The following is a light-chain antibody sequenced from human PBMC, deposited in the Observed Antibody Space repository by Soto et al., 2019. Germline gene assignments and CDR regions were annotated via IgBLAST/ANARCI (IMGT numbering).Light chain of an antibody. J-gene: IGKJ2*01. V-gene: IGKV3-20*01. Sequence: EIVLTQSPGTLSLSPGERATLSCRASQSVSSSYLAWYQQKPGQAPRPLIYGASNRAPGIPDRFSGSASGTHFTLTISRLEPEEFGIYFCHQYGSSPFTFGQGTQREI. CDR1: QSVSSSY. CDR2: GAS. CDR3: HQYGSSPFT.